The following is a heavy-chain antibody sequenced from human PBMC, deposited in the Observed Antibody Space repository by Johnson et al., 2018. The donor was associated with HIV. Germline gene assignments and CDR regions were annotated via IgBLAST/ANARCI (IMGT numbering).Heavy chain of an antibody. CDR3: ARDRSSGWYGRVDAFDI. V-gene: IGHV3-30-3*01. Sequence: QVQLVESGGGLVQPGGSLRLSCAAPGFTFSDYYMNWIRQAPGKGLEWVAVISYDGSNKYYADSVKGRFTISRDNSKNTLYLQMNSLRAEDTAEYYCARDRSSGWYGRVDAFDIWGQGTMVTVSS. J-gene: IGHJ3*02. D-gene: IGHD6-19*01. CDR1: GFTFSDYY. CDR2: ISYDGSNK.